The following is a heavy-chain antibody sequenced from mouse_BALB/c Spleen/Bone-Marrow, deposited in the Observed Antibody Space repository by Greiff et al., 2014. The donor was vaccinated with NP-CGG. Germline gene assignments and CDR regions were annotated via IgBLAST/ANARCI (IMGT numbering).Heavy chain of an antibody. V-gene: IGHV5-17*02. CDR1: GFTFSSFG. CDR3: ARGGNWDDFDV. D-gene: IGHD4-1*01. Sequence: VQLKESGGGLVQPGGSRKLSCAASGFTFSSFGMHWVRQAPEKGLEWVVYISSGSTAICYADTVKGRFTISRDNPKNTLFLQMTSLRSEDTAMYYCARGGNWDDFDVWGAGTTVTVSS. J-gene: IGHJ1*01. CDR2: ISSGSTAI.